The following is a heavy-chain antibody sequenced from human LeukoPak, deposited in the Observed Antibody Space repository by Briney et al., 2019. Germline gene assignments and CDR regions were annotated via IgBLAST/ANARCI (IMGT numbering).Heavy chain of an antibody. Sequence: SETLSLTCTVSGXSITNYYWTWIRQPPGKGLEWIGYISYSGSTNYNPSLKSRVTISVDTSKNQFSLRLTSVTAADTAVYYCARHGDSSTWSYFDYWGQGTLVTVSS. CDR1: GXSITNYY. V-gene: IGHV4-59*08. J-gene: IGHJ4*02. D-gene: IGHD6-13*01. CDR2: ISYSGST. CDR3: ARHGDSSTWSYFDY.